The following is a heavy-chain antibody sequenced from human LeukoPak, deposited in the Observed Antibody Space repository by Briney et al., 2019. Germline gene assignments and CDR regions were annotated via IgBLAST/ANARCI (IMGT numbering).Heavy chain of an antibody. D-gene: IGHD6-6*01. V-gene: IGHV3-48*01. CDR3: ARDGAAARPWYFDY. J-gene: IGHJ4*02. CDR2: ISSSSSTI. Sequence: PGGSLRLSCAASGFTFSSYAMNWVRQAPGKGLEWVSYISSSSSTIYYADSVKGRFTISRDNAKNSLYLQMNSLRAEDTAVYYCARDGAAARPWYFDYWSQGTLVTVSS. CDR1: GFTFSSYA.